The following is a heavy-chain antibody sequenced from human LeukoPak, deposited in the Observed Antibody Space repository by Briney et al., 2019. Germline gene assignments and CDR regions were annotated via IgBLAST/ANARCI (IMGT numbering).Heavy chain of an antibody. CDR2: IWYDGSNK. CDR1: GFTFSSYG. V-gene: IGHV3-33*01. Sequence: PGGSLRLSCAASGFTFSSYGMHWVRQAPGKGLEWVAVIWYDGSNKYYADSVKGRFTISRDNSKNTLYLQMNSLRAEDTAVYYCARDESSLAYDSSGYGDYWGQGTLVTVSS. D-gene: IGHD3-22*01. CDR3: ARDESSLAYDSSGYGDY. J-gene: IGHJ4*02.